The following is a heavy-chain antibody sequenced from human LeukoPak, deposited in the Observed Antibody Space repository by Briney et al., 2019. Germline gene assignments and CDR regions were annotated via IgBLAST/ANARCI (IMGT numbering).Heavy chain of an antibody. Sequence: ASVKVSCKASGYTFTSYDINWVRQATGQGLEWMGWMNPNSGNTGYAQKFQGRVTMTRNTSISTAYMELSSLRSDDTAVYYCARDLSFKGYYDSSGSSFDYWGQGTLVTVSS. CDR3: ARDLSFKGYYDSSGSSFDY. D-gene: IGHD3-22*01. CDR1: GYTFTSYD. J-gene: IGHJ4*02. CDR2: MNPNSGNT. V-gene: IGHV1-8*01.